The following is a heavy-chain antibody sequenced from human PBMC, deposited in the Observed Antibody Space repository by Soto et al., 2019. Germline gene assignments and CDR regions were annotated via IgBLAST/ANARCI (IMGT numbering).Heavy chain of an antibody. J-gene: IGHJ6*02. CDR3: ARLGPDGGMDV. Sequence: QVQLVQSGAAVKKPGSSVKVSCKASGGTFSSYTISWVRQAPGQGLEWMGRIIPILGIANYAQKFQGRVTITADKSTSTAYMELSSLRSEDTAVYYCARLGPDGGMDVWGQGTTVTVSS. CDR2: IIPILGIA. V-gene: IGHV1-69*02. CDR1: GGTFSSYT.